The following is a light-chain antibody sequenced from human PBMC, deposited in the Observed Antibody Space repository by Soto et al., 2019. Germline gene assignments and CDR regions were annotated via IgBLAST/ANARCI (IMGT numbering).Light chain of an antibody. Sequence: QSVLTQPRSVSGSPGQSVTISCTGTSSDVGGYNYVSWYLQHPGKAPKVMIYDVSKRPSGVPDRFSGSKSGNTASLTISGLQSEDEADYYCCSFAGNYTYVFGNGTKVTVL. J-gene: IGLJ1*01. CDR2: DVS. CDR3: CSFAGNYTYV. CDR1: SSDVGGYNY. V-gene: IGLV2-11*01.